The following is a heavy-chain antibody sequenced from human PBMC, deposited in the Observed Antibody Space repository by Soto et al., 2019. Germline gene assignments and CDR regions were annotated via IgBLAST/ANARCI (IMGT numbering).Heavy chain of an antibody. J-gene: IGHJ5*02. CDR1: GGSICSGGYS. CDR3: ARDQREGNWFDP. CDR2: IYQSGST. V-gene: IGHV4-30-2*01. Sequence: PSETLSLTCAVSGGSICSGGYSWNWIRQPPGKGLEWIGYIYQSGSTHYNPSLKGRVTISVDRSKNQFSLKLSSVTAADTAVYYCARDQREGNWFDPWCHGTLVTVSS.